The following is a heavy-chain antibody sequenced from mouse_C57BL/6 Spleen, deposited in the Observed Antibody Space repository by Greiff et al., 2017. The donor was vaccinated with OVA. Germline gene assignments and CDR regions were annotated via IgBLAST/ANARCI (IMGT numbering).Heavy chain of an antibody. J-gene: IGHJ2*01. D-gene: IGHD2-4*01. CDR1: GYTFTEYT. Sequence: QVHVKQSGAELVKPGASVKLSCKASGYTFTEYTIHWVKQRSGQGLEWIGWFYPGSGSIKYNEKFKDKATLTADKSSSTVYMELSRLTSEDSAVYFCARHEVKDYDSPYYFDYWGQGTTLTVSS. CDR3: ARHEVKDYDSPYYFDY. CDR2: FYPGSGSI. V-gene: IGHV1-62-2*01.